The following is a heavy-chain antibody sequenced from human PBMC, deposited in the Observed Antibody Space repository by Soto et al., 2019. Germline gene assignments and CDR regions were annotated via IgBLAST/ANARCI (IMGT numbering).Heavy chain of an antibody. V-gene: IGHV3-23*01. CDR1: GFNFSSYA. Sequence: PGGSLRLSCAASGFNFSSYAMSWVRQAPGKGLEWVSAISGSGGSTYYADSVKGRFTISRDNSKNTLYLQMNSLRAEDTAVYYCAKGMYYDILTGLGVYFDYWGQGTLVTVSS. CDR2: ISGSGGST. D-gene: IGHD3-9*01. J-gene: IGHJ4*02. CDR3: AKGMYYDILTGLGVYFDY.